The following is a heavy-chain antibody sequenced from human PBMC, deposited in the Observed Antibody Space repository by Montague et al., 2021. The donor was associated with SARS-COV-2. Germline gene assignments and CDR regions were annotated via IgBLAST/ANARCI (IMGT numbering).Heavy chain of an antibody. V-gene: IGHV3-21*01. J-gene: IGHJ4*02. CDR1: GFTFSSYS. CDR2: ISSSSSYI. CDR3: ASDRGELHAADY. Sequence: SLRLYCAASGFTFSSYSMNWVRQAPGKGLEWVSSISSSSSYIYYADSVKGRFTISRDNAKNSLYLQMNSQRAEDTAVYYCASDRGELHAADYWGQGTLVTVSS. D-gene: IGHD1-26*01.